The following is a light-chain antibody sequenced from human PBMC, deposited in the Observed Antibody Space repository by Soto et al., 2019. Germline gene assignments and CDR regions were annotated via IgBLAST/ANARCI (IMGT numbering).Light chain of an antibody. CDR3: QQRQSWPRT. CDR1: QAVNTR. J-gene: IGKJ1*01. CDR2: LTS. V-gene: IGKV3-11*01. Sequence: EIVLTQSPATLSSFPGDRVTLSCRASQAVNTRLAWYQHKPGQAPRLLIYLTSNRAAGMPARFSGSGSGTDFTLAISDVEPEDCAVYYCQQRQSWPRTFGQGTKVDIK.